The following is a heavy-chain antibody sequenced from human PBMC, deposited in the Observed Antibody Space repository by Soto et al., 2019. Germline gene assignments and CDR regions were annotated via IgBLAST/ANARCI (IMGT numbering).Heavy chain of an antibody. J-gene: IGHJ6*02. CDR2: ISAYNGNT. Sequence: AASVKVSCKASGYTFTSYGISWVRQAPGQGLEWMGWISAYNGNTNYAQKLQGRVTMTTDTSTSTAYMELRSLRSDDTAVYYCARDSRGDGYNWSPYYYYGMDVWGQGTTVTVSS. CDR3: ARDSRGDGYNWSPYYYYGMDV. D-gene: IGHD5-12*01. V-gene: IGHV1-18*01. CDR1: GYTFTSYG.